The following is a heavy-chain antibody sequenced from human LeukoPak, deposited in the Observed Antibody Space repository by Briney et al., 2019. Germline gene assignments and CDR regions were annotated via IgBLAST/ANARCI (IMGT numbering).Heavy chain of an antibody. CDR3: ARENSGSYREFDY. CDR1: GASISNSSYY. D-gene: IGHD1-26*01. J-gene: IGHJ4*02. V-gene: IGHV4-39*07. Sequence: SETLSLTCIVSGASISNSSYYWGWIRQSPGKGLEWIGRIYTSGSTNYNASLKSRVSMSVDTSKNQFSLKLSSVTAADTAVFYCARENSGSYREFDYWGQGTLVTVSS. CDR2: IYTSGST.